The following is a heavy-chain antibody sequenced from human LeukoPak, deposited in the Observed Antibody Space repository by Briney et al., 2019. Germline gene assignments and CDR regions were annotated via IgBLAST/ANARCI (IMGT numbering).Heavy chain of an antibody. CDR3: TRRKVIAATSGYSTLYNYYGMDV. D-gene: IGHD2-15*01. V-gene: IGHV3-21*01. CDR2: ISSSGAYI. J-gene: IGHJ6*02. CDR1: GFTFSSFT. Sequence: GGSLRLSCAASGFTFSSFTMNWVRQAPGKGLEWVSSISSSGAYIYYADSMKGRFAISRDNAKNSLYLQMNSLRAEDTAVYYCTRRKVIAATSGYSTLYNYYGMDVWGPGTTVTVAS.